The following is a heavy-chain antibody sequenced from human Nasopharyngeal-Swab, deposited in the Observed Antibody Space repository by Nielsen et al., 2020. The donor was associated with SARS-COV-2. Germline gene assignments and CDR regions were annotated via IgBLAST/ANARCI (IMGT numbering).Heavy chain of an antibody. CDR3: TTDFYFDY. CDR2: IGDKEHNYAT. J-gene: IGHJ4*02. V-gene: IGHV3-73*01. CDR1: GFIFSASA. Sequence: GESLKISCAASGFIFSASAIHWVRQASGKGLEWVGRIGDKEHNYATTYGALVQGRFTISRDDSKNTAFLQMDSLKTEDTALYYCTTDFYFDYWGQGTLVTVSS.